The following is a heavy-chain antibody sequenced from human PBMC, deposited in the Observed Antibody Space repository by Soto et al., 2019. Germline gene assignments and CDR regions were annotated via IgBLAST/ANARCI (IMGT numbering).Heavy chain of an antibody. CDR3: AREGHGSTWLNWFDP. CDR2: VSHDGSEK. J-gene: IGHJ5*02. V-gene: IGHV3-30-3*01. Sequence: PGGSLRLSCAASGFTFSNYAMHWVRRAPGKGLEWVAVVSHDGSEKYYADSVKGRFTISRDNAKNSLYLQMNSLRDEDTAVYYCAREGHGSTWLNWFDPWGQGTLVTVSS. CDR1: GFTFSNYA. D-gene: IGHD6-13*01.